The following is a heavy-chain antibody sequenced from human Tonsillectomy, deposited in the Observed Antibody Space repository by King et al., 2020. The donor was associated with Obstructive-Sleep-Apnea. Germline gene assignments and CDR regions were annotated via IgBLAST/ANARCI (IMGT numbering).Heavy chain of an antibody. J-gene: IGHJ4*02. Sequence: VQLQESGPGLVKPSQTLSLTCTVSGGSISSGGYYWSWIRQHPGKGLEWIGYIYYSGSTYYNPSLKSRVTISVDTSKNQFSLKLSSVTAADTAVYYCAREVPFYYDSSGYCLDYWGQGTLVTVSS. CDR1: GGSISSGGYY. V-gene: IGHV4-31*03. CDR2: IYYSGST. D-gene: IGHD3-22*01. CDR3: AREVPFYYDSSGYCLDY.